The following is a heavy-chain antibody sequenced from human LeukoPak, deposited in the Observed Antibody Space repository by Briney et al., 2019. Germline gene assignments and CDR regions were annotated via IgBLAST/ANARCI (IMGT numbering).Heavy chain of an antibody. J-gene: IGHJ4*02. D-gene: IGHD4-17*01. CDR1: GFIFSNYG. CDR3: ASITDGYYEVSPGY. CDR2: ISHDGSNK. Sequence: PGGSLRLSCAVSGFIFSNYGMHWVRQAPGKGLKWVAVISHDGSNKYYSDSVKGRFTISRDNAKNTLYLQMTNLRAEDTAVYFCASITDGYYEVSPGYWGQGTLVTVSS. V-gene: IGHV3-30*03.